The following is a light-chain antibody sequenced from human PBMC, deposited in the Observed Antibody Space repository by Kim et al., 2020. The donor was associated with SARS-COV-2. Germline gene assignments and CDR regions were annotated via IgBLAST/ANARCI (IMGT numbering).Light chain of an antibody. V-gene: IGKV1-5*03. J-gene: IGKJ4*01. CDR1: QSIRIY. CDR3: QHYDAYPLT. CDR2: RAS. Sequence: DIQITQSPSTLSTSVGDRVTITCRASQSIRIYLAWYQQKPGKAPKLLIYRASRLETGAPSRFSGSGSGTEFTLTISSLQPDDSAIYYCQHYDAYPLTFGGGTKVDIK.